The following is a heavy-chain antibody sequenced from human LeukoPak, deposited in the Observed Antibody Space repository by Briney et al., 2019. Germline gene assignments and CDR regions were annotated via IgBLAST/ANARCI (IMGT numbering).Heavy chain of an antibody. CDR3: ALVRGRPHSY. Sequence: GGSLRLSCAASGFTFSSYSMNWVRQAPGKGLEWVSSISSSSSHIYYADSVKGRFTISRDNAKNSLYLQMNSLRAEDTAVYYCALVRGRPHSYWGQGTLVTVSS. CDR2: ISSSSSHI. D-gene: IGHD6-13*01. CDR1: GFTFSSYS. J-gene: IGHJ4*02. V-gene: IGHV3-21*01.